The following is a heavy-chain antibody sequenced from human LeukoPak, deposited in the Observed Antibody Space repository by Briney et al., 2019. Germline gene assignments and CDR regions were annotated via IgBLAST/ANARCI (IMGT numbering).Heavy chain of an antibody. CDR3: ARSTYYDILTGYSPLGEAFDI. CDR2: ISAYNGNT. Sequence: ASVKVSCKASGYTSTSYGISWVRQAPGQGLEWMGWISAYNGNTNYAQKLQGRVTMTTDTSTSTAYMELRSLRSDDTAVYYCARSTYYDILTGYSPLGEAFDIWGQGTMVTVSS. CDR1: GYTSTSYG. V-gene: IGHV1-18*04. J-gene: IGHJ3*02. D-gene: IGHD3-9*01.